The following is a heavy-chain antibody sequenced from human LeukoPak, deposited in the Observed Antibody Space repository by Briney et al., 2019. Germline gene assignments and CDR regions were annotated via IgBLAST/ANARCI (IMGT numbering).Heavy chain of an antibody. J-gene: IGHJ5*02. V-gene: IGHV1-69*13. D-gene: IGHD3-22*01. Sequence: SVKVSCKASGGTFSSYAISWVRQAPGQGLEWMGGIIPIFGTANYAQKFQGRVTITADESTSTAYMELSSLRSEDTAVYYCARGQYYYDSSGYTNWFDPWGQGTLVTVSS. CDR3: ARGQYYYDSSGYTNWFDP. CDR2: IIPIFGTA. CDR1: GGTFSSYA.